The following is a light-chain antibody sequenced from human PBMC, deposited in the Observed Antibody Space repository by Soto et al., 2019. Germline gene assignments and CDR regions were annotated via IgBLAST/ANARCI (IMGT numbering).Light chain of an antibody. CDR1: SSDVGAYDF. Sequence: QSVLTQPASVSGSPGQSITISCTGTSSDVGAYDFVSWYQQHPDKAPKLMIYEVRNRPSGVSNRFSGSKSVNAATLTIPGLQAEDEADYYCSSYTTSSTRVFGTGTKVTVL. CDR2: EVR. J-gene: IGLJ1*01. V-gene: IGLV2-14*03. CDR3: SSYTTSSTRV.